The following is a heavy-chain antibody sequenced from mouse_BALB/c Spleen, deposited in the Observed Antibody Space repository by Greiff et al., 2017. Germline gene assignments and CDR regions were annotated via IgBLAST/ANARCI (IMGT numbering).Heavy chain of an antibody. V-gene: IGHV5-6-4*01. D-gene: IGHD1-1*01. CDR1: GFTFSSYT. CDR2: ISSGGSYT. CDR3: TRDHYCGSRGGFAY. Sequence: DVMLVESGGGLVKPGGSLKLSCAASGFTFSSYTMSWVRQTPEKRLEWVATISSGGSYTYYPDSVKGRFTISRDNAKNTLYLQMSSLKSEDTAMYYCTRDHYCGSRGGFAYWGQGTLVTVSA. J-gene: IGHJ3*01.